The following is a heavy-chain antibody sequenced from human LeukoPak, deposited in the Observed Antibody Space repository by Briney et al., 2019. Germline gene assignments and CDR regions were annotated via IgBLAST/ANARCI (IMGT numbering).Heavy chain of an antibody. CDR1: VGSISSGHY. Sequence: PSETLSLTCSASVGSISSGHYCGWIRQSPGRRLEWIASVSSGGTTYYNPSLKSRVSISVDTSNNQFSLKLNSVAAADTAVYYCARHDSYGSSNWFDPWGQGTLVTVSS. V-gene: IGHV4-39*01. D-gene: IGHD4-17*01. CDR3: ARHDSYGSSNWFDP. J-gene: IGHJ5*02. CDR2: VSSGGTT.